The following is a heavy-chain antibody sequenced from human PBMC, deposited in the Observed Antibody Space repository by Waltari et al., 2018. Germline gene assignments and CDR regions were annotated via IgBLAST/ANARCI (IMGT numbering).Heavy chain of an antibody. D-gene: IGHD3-10*01. CDR1: GYTFTSYA. Sequence: QVQLVQSGAEVKKPGASVKVSCKASGYTFTSYAMHLVRQAPGQRLEWMGWINAGNGNTKYSQECQGSVTITRDTAASTAYMELSSLRSEDMAVYYCARGGLLWFGELLSVGVDYWGQGTLVTVSS. CDR3: ARGGLLWFGELLSVGVDY. V-gene: IGHV1-3*03. J-gene: IGHJ4*02. CDR2: INAGNGNT.